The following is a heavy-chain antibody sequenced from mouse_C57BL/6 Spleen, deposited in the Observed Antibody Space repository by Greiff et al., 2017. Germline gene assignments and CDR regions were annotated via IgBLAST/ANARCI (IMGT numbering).Heavy chain of an antibody. CDR2: INPSNGGT. V-gene: IGHV1-53*01. J-gene: IGHJ1*03. D-gene: IGHD2-2*01. Sequence: QVQLQQSGTELVKPGASVKLSCKASGYTFTSYWMHWVKQRPGQGLEWIGNINPSNGGTNYHEKFKSKATLPVDKSSSTAYMQLSSLTSEDSAVYYCARVYGYDGWYVDVWGTGTTVTVSS. CDR3: ARVYGYDGWYVDV. CDR1: GYTFTSYW.